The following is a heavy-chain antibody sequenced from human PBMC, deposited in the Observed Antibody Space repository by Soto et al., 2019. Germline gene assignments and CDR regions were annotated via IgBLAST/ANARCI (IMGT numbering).Heavy chain of an antibody. CDR1: GFTFSSYG. J-gene: IGHJ3*02. CDR2: IWYDGSNK. V-gene: IGHV3-33*01. Sequence: QVQLVESGGGVVQPGRSLRLSCAASGFTFSSYGMHWVRQAPGKGLEWVAVIWYDGSNKYYADSVKGRFTISRDNSKNTLYLQMNSLRGEDTAVYYCARDDLPIAAAGTGAFDIWGQGTMVTVSS. CDR3: ARDDLPIAAAGTGAFDI. D-gene: IGHD6-13*01.